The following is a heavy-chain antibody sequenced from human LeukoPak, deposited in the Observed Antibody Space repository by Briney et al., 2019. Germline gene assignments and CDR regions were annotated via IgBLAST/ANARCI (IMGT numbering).Heavy chain of an antibody. J-gene: IGHJ4*02. CDR2: IYPTNSDT. V-gene: IGHV5-51*01. Sequence: GESLKISCKGFGFRFTNYWIGWVRQMPGKGLEWVGIIYPTNSDTRYSPSLQGQVTISADKSINTAYLQWSSLKVSDTATYYCARRDLGYNGNSPRFDFWGQGTLVTVSS. CDR3: ARRDLGYNGNSPRFDF. D-gene: IGHD4-23*01. CDR1: GFRFTNYW.